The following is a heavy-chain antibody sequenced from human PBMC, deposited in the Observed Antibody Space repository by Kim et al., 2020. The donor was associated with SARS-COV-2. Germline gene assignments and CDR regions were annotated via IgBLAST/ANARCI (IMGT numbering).Heavy chain of an antibody. CDR3: ARGYYGLGSRPIDY. V-gene: IGHV3-33*01. Sequence: GGSLRLSCAASGFTFSSYGMHWVRQAPGKGLEWVAVIWYDGSNKYYADSVKGRFTISRDNSKNTLYLQMNSLRAEDTAVYYCARGYYGLGSRPIDYWGQGTLVTVSS. J-gene: IGHJ4*02. CDR2: IWYDGSNK. CDR1: GFTFSSYG. D-gene: IGHD3-10*01.